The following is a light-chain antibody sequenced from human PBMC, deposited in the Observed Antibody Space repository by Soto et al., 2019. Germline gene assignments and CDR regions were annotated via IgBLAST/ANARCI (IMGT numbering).Light chain of an antibody. Sequence: QSALTQPASVSGSPGQSNTISCTGTSSDVGGYNYVSWYQQYPGKAPKLMIYDVSNRPSGVSNRFSGSKTGNTASLTISGLQAEDEADYYCSSYTSSSTLVVFGGGTKLTVL. V-gene: IGLV2-14*03. J-gene: IGLJ2*01. CDR1: SSDVGGYNY. CDR2: DVS. CDR3: SSYTSSSTLVV.